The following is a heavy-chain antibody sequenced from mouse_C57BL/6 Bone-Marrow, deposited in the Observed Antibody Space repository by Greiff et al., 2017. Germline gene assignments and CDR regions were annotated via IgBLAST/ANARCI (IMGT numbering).Heavy chain of an antibody. CDR2: ILPGSGST. V-gene: IGHV1-9*01. CDR1: GYTFTGYW. Sequence: QVQLQQSGAELMKPGASVKLSCKATGYTFTGYWLEWVKQRPGHGLEWIGEILPGSGSTNYNDKFKGKATFTADTSSNTAYMQLSSLTTEDSAIYYCTRGSLGYSNYPFDYWGQGTTLTVSS. J-gene: IGHJ2*01. D-gene: IGHD2-5*01. CDR3: TRGSLGYSNYPFDY.